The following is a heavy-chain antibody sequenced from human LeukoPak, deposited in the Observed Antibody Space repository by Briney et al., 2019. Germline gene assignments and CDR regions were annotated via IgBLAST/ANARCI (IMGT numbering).Heavy chain of an antibody. J-gene: IGHJ5*02. CDR3: ARDFYASGFYFWFDP. V-gene: IGHV4-4*07. CDR2: ISPSGTT. D-gene: IGHD2/OR15-2a*01. Sequence: KSSETLSLTCTVSGGYTGSHYWSWIRQPAGKGLEWIGRISPSGTTHYNPSLGSRVTMSVDTSKNYFSLRLSSVTAADTAVCYCARDFYASGFYFWFDPWGQGMLVTVSS. CDR1: GGYTGSHY.